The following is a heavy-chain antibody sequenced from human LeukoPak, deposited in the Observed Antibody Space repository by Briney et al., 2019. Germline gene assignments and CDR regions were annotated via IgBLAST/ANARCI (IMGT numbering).Heavy chain of an antibody. CDR3: ARVAARQTRDY. D-gene: IGHD6-6*01. CDR2: ICSSSSTI. Sequence: PGGSLRLSCAASGFTFSSYSMNWVRQAPGNWQKGVSWICSSSSTIYYADSVKGRFTISRDNAKNSLYLQMNSLRAEDTAVYYCARVAARQTRDYWGQGTLVTVSS. V-gene: IGHV3-48*01. J-gene: IGHJ4*02. CDR1: GFTFSSYS.